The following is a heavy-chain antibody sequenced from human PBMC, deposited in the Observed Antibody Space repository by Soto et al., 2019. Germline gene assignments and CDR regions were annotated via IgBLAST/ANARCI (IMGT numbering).Heavy chain of an antibody. J-gene: IGHJ5*02. CDR1: GYTFTGYY. D-gene: IGHD3-16*01. V-gene: IGHV1-2*02. Sequence: GASVKVSCKASGYTFTGYYMHWVRQAPGQGLEWMGWINPNSGGTNYAQKFQGRVTMTRDTSISTAYMELSRLRSDDTAVYYCARRFMRTAWVLVFWGLDPWGQGTLVTVYS. CDR2: INPNSGGT. CDR3: ARRFMRTAWVLVFWGLDP.